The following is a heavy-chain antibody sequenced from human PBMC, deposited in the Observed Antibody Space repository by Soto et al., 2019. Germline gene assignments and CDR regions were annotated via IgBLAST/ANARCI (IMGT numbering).Heavy chain of an antibody. D-gene: IGHD3-10*01. Sequence: QVQLVESGGGVVQPGRSLRLSCAASGFTFSSYGMHWVRQAPGKGLEWVAVIWYDGTNKYYADSVKGRFTISRDNSKITLYLQMNSLRAEDTAVYYCAKSITPRPNYFDYWGQGTLVTVSS. CDR1: GFTFSSYG. CDR2: IWYDGTNK. CDR3: AKSITPRPNYFDY. V-gene: IGHV3-33*06. J-gene: IGHJ4*02.